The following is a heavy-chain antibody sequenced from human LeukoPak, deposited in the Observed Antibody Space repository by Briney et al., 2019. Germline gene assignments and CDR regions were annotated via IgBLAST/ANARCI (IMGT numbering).Heavy chain of an antibody. CDR2: INHSGST. V-gene: IGHV4-34*01. CDR3: ATKLGYFWYFDL. D-gene: IGHD3-9*01. J-gene: IGHJ2*01. Sequence: SETLSLTCAVYGGSFSGYYWSWIRQPPGKGLERIGEINHSGSTNYNPSLKSRVTISVDTSKNQFSLKLSSVTAADTAVYYCATKLGYFWYFDLWGRGTLVTVSS. CDR1: GGSFSGYY.